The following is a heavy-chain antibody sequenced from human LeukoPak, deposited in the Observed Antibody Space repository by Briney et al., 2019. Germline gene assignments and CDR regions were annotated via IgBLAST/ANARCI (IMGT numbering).Heavy chain of an antibody. Sequence: GGSLRLSCAASGFTFSSYAMSWVRQAPGKGLEGVSTISGSGGSTYYAVSVKGRFTISRDNSKNTLYLQMNSLRAEDTAVYYCAKVKKYSYYYGSGTASPFDYWGQGTLVTVSS. V-gene: IGHV3-23*01. CDR3: AKVKKYSYYYGSGTASPFDY. CDR1: GFTFSSYA. J-gene: IGHJ4*02. D-gene: IGHD3-10*01. CDR2: ISGSGGST.